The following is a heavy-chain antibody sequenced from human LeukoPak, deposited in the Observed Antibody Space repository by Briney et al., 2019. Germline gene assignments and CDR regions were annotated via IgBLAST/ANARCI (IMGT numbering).Heavy chain of an antibody. CDR2: ISGSGCST. V-gene: IGHV3-23*01. D-gene: IGHD3-10*01. CDR1: GFTFISYA. J-gene: IGHJ4*02. Sequence: GGSLRLSCAAPGFTFISYAMSWVRQAPGEGLEWVSAISGSGCSTYYADSVKGRFTISRDNSKNTLYLQMNSLRAEDTAVYYCAEVTMVRGYYFDYWGQGTLVTVSS. CDR3: AEVTMVRGYYFDY.